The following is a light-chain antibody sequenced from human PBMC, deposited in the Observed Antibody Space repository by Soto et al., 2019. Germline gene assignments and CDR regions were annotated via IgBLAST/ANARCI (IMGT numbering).Light chain of an antibody. CDR2: GAS. V-gene: IGKV3-20*01. CDR1: QSVSSSY. CDR3: KQYGRSPGT. J-gene: IGKJ1*01. Sequence: EIVLTQSPGTLSFSPGERATLSCRASQSVSSSYLAWYQQKPGQAPRLLIYGASSRATGIPDRFSGSGSGKDFTLTISRLEPEDFAVYYCKQYGRSPGTFGHGIKVDIX.